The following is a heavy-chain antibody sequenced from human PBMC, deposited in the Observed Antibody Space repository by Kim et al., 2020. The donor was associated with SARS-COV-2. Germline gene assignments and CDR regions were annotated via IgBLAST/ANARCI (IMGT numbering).Heavy chain of an antibody. J-gene: IGHJ2*01. CDR2: IYYSGST. D-gene: IGHD2-2*01. Sequence: SETLSLTCTVSGGSVSGGSYYWSWIRQPPGKGLEWIGFIYYSGSTNYNPSLKSRVTISLDTSKNQFSLKLSSVTAADSAVYYCARTEILAGAAMFYFDLWGRGNQVPVSS. CDR3: ARTEILAGAAMFYFDL. V-gene: IGHV4-61*01. CDR1: GGSVSGGSYY.